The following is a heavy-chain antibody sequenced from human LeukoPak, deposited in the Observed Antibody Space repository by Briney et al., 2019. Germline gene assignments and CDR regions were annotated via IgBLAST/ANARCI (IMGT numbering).Heavy chain of an antibody. V-gene: IGHV3-30-3*01. CDR3: ARNPWSSY. J-gene: IGHJ4*02. Sequence: PGRSLRLSCAASGFTFSSYAMHWVRQAPGKGLEWVAVISYDGSNKYYADSVKGRFTISRDNSKNTLYLQMNSLRAEDTAVYYCARNPWSSYWGQGTLVTVSS. D-gene: IGHD2-8*02. CDR1: GFTFSSYA. CDR2: ISYDGSNK.